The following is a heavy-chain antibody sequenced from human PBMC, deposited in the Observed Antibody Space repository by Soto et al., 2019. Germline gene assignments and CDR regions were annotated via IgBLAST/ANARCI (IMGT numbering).Heavy chain of an antibody. Sequence: HPGGSLRLSCAASGFPFSSYAMSWVRQPPGKGLEWVSAISGSGSDTYYADSVKGRFTISRDNSKNTLYLQINSLRAEDTAFYYCAKGSMVRGDIIPSWGQGTLVTVSS. CDR1: GFPFSSYA. V-gene: IGHV3-23*01. D-gene: IGHD3-10*01. J-gene: IGHJ5*02. CDR3: AKGSMVRGDIIPS. CDR2: ISGSGSDT.